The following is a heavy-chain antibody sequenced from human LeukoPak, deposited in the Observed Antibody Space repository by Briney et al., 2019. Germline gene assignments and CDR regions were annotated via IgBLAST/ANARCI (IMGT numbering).Heavy chain of an antibody. V-gene: IGHV4-38-2*02. CDR3: ARVGDGYSGHDRPIDY. D-gene: IGHD5-12*01. CDR1: GYSISSGYY. CDR2: IYHSRST. Sequence: SETLSLTCTVSGYSISSGYYWGWIRPPPGKVLEWIGSIYHSRSTYYNPSLKSRATISVDTSNNQFSLKLSSVTAADTAVYYCARVGDGYSGHDRPIDYWGQGTLVTVSS. J-gene: IGHJ4*02.